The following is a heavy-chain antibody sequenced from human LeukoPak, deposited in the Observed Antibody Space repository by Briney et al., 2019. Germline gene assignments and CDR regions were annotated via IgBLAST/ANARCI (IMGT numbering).Heavy chain of an antibody. D-gene: IGHD3-3*01. V-gene: IGHV3-30-3*01. J-gene: IGHJ6*02. Sequence: GGSLRLYCAASGFTFSSYAMHWVRQAPGKGLEWVAVISYDGSNKYYADSVKGRFTISRDNSKNTLYLQMNSLRAEDTAVYYCARDQAAYYDFWSGGYGMDVWGQGTTVTVSS. CDR1: GFTFSSYA. CDR3: ARDQAAYYDFWSGGYGMDV. CDR2: ISYDGSNK.